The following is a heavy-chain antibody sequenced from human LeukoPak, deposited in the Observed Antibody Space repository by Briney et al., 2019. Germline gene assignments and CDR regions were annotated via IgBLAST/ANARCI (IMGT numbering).Heavy chain of an antibody. D-gene: IGHD6-19*01. CDR1: GGSISSSSYY. J-gene: IGHJ4*02. V-gene: IGHV4-39*01. CDR3: ARPYSSGCQPFDY. CDR2: IYYSGNT. Sequence: SETLPLTCTVSGGSISSSSYYWVWIRQPPGKGLEWIGSIYYSGNTYYNPSLESRVTLSVDTSKNQFSLKLSSVTATDTAVYYCARPYSSGCQPFDYWGQGTLVTVPS.